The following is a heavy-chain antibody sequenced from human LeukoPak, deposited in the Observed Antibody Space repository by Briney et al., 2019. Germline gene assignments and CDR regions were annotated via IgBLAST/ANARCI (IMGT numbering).Heavy chain of an antibody. V-gene: IGHV3-30*02. J-gene: IGHJ4*02. CDR1: GFTFTSYG. D-gene: IGHD5-24*01. CDR3: ARENGYNVFDY. CDR2: IRYDGSKK. Sequence: PGGSLRLSCAASGFTFTSYGIHWVRQAPGKGLEWVAFIRYDGSKKYYADSVKGRFTISRDHSKNTLYLQMDSLRAEDTAVYYCARENGYNVFDYWGQGTLVTVSS.